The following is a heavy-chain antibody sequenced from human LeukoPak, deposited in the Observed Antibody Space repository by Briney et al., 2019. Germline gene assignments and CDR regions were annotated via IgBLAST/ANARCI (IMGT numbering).Heavy chain of an antibody. CDR3: ARRRYTSGYLDY. CDR1: GGSISSYY. J-gene: IGHJ4*02. V-gene: IGHV4-59*08. D-gene: IGHD3-22*01. CDR2: IYYSGST. Sequence: SETLSLTCTVSGGSISSYYWSWIRQPPGKGLEWIGYIYYSGSTYYNPSLKSRVTISVDTSKNQFSLKLTSATAADTAVYYCARRRYTSGYLDYWGQGTLVTVSS.